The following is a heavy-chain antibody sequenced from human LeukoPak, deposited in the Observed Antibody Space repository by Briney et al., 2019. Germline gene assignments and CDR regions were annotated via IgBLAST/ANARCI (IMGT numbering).Heavy chain of an antibody. Sequence: GRSLRLSRAASGFTFSSCGMHWVRQAPGKGLEWVAVIWYDGSNKYYEDSVKGRFTITRDNSKNTLYLQMNSLRAEDTAVYYCARGGSGSYSNDYWGQGTLVTVSS. D-gene: IGHD3-10*01. V-gene: IGHV3-33*01. CDR3: ARGGSGSYSNDY. CDR1: GFTFSSCG. CDR2: IWYDGSNK. J-gene: IGHJ4*02.